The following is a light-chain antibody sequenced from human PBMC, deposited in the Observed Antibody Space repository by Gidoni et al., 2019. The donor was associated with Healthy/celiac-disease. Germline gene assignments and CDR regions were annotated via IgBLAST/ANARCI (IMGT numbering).Light chain of an antibody. J-gene: IGLJ3*02. CDR3: QSYDSSLSVNWV. Sequence: QSVLTQPPSVSGAPGQGFTISCTGSSSNIGAGYDVHWYQQLPGTAPKLLIYGNSNRPSGVPDRFSGSKSGTSASLAITGLQAEDEADYYCQSYDSSLSVNWVFGGGTKLTVL. CDR2: GNS. V-gene: IGLV1-40*01. CDR1: SSNIGAGYD.